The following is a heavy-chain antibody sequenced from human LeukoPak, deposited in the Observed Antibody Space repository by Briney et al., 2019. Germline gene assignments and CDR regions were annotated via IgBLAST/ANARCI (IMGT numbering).Heavy chain of an antibody. V-gene: IGHV1-69*13. J-gene: IGHJ3*02. CDR1: GGTFNNYA. D-gene: IGHD2-2*01. CDR2: IIPVLGTA. CDR3: ARDRDCNSTSCLVHDYGDYLGDAFDI. Sequence: SVKVSCKASGGTFNNYAIIWVRQAPGQGLEWMGGIIPVLGTAKYAQEFQDRVTITADESTNTAYMELSSLKSEDTAVYFCARDRDCNSTSCLVHDYGDYLGDAFDIWGQGTMVAVSS.